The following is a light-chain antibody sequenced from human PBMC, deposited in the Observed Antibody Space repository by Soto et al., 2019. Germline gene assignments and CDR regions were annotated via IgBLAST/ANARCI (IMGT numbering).Light chain of an antibody. V-gene: IGKV3-20*01. CDR3: QQYGSSPTWT. CDR2: GAS. Sequence: EIVLTQSPVTLAFSPLERATLSCSASQSVSSSYLAWYQQKPGQAPRLLIYGASSRATGIPDRFSGSGSGTDFTLTISRLEPEDFAVYYCQQYGSSPTWTFGQGTKVDIK. CDR1: QSVSSSY. J-gene: IGKJ1*01.